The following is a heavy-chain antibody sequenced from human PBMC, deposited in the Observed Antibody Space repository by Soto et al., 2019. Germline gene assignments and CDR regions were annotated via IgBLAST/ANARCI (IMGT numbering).Heavy chain of an antibody. CDR1: GGSFSNYY. Sequence: QVQLQQWGAGLLKPSETLSLTCAVYGGSFSNYYWSWIRQPPGKGLGWIGEINHSGSTSYNPSLKSRVTISVDTTKNQCSLKLSSVTAADTAVYYCARGGTMVRGVIDYWGQGTLATVFS. D-gene: IGHD3-10*01. V-gene: IGHV4-34*01. CDR2: INHSGST. J-gene: IGHJ4*02. CDR3: ARGGTMVRGVIDY.